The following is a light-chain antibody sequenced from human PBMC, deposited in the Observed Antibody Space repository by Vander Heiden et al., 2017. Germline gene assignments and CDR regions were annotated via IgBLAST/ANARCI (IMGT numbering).Light chain of an antibody. CDR2: GAS. CDR1: QSVSSS. Sequence: EIVLTQSPGTLSLSPGERATLSGRASQSVSSSIYGASSRATGTPDRFSGSGSGTDFTLTISRLEPEDFAVYYCQQDGSSPRTFGQGTKLEIK. V-gene: IGKV3-20*01. J-gene: IGKJ2*01. CDR3: QQDGSSPRT.